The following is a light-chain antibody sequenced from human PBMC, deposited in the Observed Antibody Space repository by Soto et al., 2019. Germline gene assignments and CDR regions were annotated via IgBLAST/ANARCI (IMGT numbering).Light chain of an antibody. J-gene: IGKJ2*01. CDR2: GAS. Sequence: EIVMTQSPATLSVSPGERATLSCRAIQSVTSNLAWYQQKPGQAHRLLIYGASTRATGIPASFSGSGSGTEFTRDISSLQSEDFSVYYCQQYNTWPPYTFREGTKLEIK. CDR1: QSVTSN. V-gene: IGKV3-15*01. CDR3: QQYNTWPPYT.